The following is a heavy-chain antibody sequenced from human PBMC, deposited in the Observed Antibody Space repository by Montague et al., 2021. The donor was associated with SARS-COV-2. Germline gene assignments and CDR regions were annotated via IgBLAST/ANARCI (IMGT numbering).Heavy chain of an antibody. CDR2: IYNSGST. CDR1: GGSISGYY. V-gene: IGHV4-4*07. D-gene: IGHD6-13*01. CDR3: ARSESPSYSSSPFDY. Sequence: SETLSLTCTVSGGSISGYYWSWFRQSAGKGLEWIGRIYNSGSTSYNPSLKSRVTMSVDTSKNQFSLKLSSVTAADTAVYYCARSESPSYSSSPFDYWGQGTLVTVSS. J-gene: IGHJ4*02.